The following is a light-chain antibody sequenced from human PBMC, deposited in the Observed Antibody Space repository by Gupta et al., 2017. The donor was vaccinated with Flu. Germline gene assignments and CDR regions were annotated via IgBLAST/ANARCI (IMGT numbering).Light chain of an antibody. Sequence: ILMTQSPLSLSVTPGEPASICCRSSQSLLHSDGYNYLDWYLQRPGQSPQLLIHLGSNRASGVPDRLSGSGSGTDFTLKISKVEAEDVGVYYCRQGLKNPRSFGQGTKLEIK. V-gene: IGKV2-28*01. CDR2: LGS. CDR1: QSLLHSDGYNY. J-gene: IGKJ2*03. CDR3: RQGLKNPRS.